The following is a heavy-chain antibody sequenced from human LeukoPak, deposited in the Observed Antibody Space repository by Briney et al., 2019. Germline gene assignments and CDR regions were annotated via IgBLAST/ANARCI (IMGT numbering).Heavy chain of an antibody. D-gene: IGHD2-15*01. J-gene: IGHJ5*02. CDR1: GYTFTSYG. Sequence: ASVKVSCKASGYTFTSYGISWVRQAPGQGLEWMGWISAYNGNTNYAQKLQGRVTMTTDTSTSTAYMELRSLRSDATAVYSCARALPAIVVVVAATRGIWFGPWGQGTLVTVSS. CDR3: ARALPAIVVVVAATRGIWFGP. V-gene: IGHV1-18*01. CDR2: ISAYNGNT.